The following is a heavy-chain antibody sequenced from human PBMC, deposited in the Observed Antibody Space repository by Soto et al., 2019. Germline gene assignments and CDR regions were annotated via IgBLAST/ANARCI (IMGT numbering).Heavy chain of an antibody. CDR3: AKDLGGVDTWNDFDY. D-gene: IGHD1-1*01. CDR1: GFTFRSYA. V-gene: IGHV3-23*01. CDR2: IGVSGGLT. Sequence: EVQLLESGGGLVHPGGSLRLSCAASGFTFRSYAMSWVRQAPGKGLEWVSAIGVSGGLTYYVDSVKGRFTISRDNSQNTLYLQMNSLRAEDTAVYYCAKDLGGVDTWNDFDYWGQGTLVTVSS. J-gene: IGHJ4*02.